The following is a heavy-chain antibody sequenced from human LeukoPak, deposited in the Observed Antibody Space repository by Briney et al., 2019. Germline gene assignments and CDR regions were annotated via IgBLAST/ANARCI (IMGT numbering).Heavy chain of an antibody. V-gene: IGHV3-7*01. D-gene: IGHD2-21*02. J-gene: IGHJ4*02. CDR2: IQQNGGEK. CDR3: ARDPYCGGDCASSLDY. CDR1: GFTFSNYW. Sequence: PGGSLRLSCAASGFTFSNYWMTWVRQAPGKGLEWVANIQQNGGEKNYVDSVKGRFTISRDNAKNSLYLQKNNLRAEDTAVYYCARDPYCGGDCASSLDYWGQGTLVTVSS.